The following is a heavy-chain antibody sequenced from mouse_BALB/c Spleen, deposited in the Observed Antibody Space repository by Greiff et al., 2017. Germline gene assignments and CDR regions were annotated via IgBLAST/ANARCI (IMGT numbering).Heavy chain of an antibody. V-gene: IGHV2-9*02. CDR3: ARLHYYGYDYFDY. CDR1: GFSLSSYG. J-gene: IGHJ2*01. Sequence: VKLLESGPGLVEPSQSLSITCTVSGFSLSSYGVHWVRQPPGKGLEWLGVIWAGGSTNYNSALMSRLSISKDNSKSQVFLKMNSLQTDDTAMYYCARLHYYGYDYFDYWGQGTTLTVSS. CDR2: IWAGGST. D-gene: IGHD1-2*01.